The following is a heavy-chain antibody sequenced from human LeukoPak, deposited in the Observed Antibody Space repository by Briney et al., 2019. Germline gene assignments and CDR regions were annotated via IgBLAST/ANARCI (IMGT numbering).Heavy chain of an antibody. J-gene: IGHJ5*02. D-gene: IGHD5-12*01. Sequence: PSETLSLTCAVYGGSFSGYYWNWIRQPPGKGLEWIGYIYYSGSTSYNPSLKSRVTISVDTSKNQFSLKLSSVTAADTAVYYCARHGYSGYDLRLPWGQGTLVTVSS. CDR1: GGSFSGYY. CDR3: ARHGYSGYDLRLP. V-gene: IGHV4-59*08. CDR2: IYYSGST.